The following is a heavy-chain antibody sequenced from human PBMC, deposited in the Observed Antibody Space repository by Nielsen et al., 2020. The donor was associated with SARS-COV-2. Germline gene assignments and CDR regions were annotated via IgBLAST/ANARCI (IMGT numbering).Heavy chain of an antibody. V-gene: IGHV3-13*04. CDR3: ARVNWNYGAFDI. CDR1: GFTFSSYD. CDR2: IGTAGDT. J-gene: IGHJ3*02. D-gene: IGHD1-7*01. Sequence: ESLKISRAASGFTFSSYDMHWVRQATGKGLEWVSAIGTAGDTYYPGSVKGRFTISRENAKNSLYLQMNSLRAGDTAVYYCARVNWNYGAFDIWGQGTMVTVSS.